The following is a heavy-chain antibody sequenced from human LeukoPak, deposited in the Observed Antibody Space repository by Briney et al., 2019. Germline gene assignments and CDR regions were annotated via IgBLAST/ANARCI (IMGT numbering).Heavy chain of an antibody. D-gene: IGHD1-1*01. CDR1: GFTFSSYW. J-gene: IGHJ4*02. V-gene: IGHV3-7*01. Sequence: GGSLRLSCAASGFTFSSYWMSWVRQAPGKGLEWVANIKQDGSEKYYVDSVKGRFTISRDNAKNSLYLQMNSLRAEDTAVYYCARGRLALEPHFDYWGQETLVTVSS. CDR2: IKQDGSEK. CDR3: ARGRLALEPHFDY.